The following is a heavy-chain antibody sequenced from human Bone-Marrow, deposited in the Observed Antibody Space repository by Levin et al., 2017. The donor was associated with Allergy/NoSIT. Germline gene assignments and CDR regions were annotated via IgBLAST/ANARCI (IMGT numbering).Heavy chain of an antibody. CDR2: ISAYNGNT. CDR1: GYTFTSYG. D-gene: IGHD6-19*01. Sequence: GESLKISCKASGYTFTSYGISWVRQAPGQGLEWMGWISAYNGNTNYAQKLQGRVTMTTDTSTSTAYMELRSLRSDDTAVYYCARVPDYSSGWNNWFDPWGQGTLVTVSS. CDR3: ARVPDYSSGWNNWFDP. J-gene: IGHJ5*02. V-gene: IGHV1-18*01.